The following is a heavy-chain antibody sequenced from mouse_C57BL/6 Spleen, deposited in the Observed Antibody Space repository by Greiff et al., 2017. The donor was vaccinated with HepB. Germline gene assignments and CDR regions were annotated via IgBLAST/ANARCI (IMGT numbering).Heavy chain of an antibody. Sequence: EVMLVESGGGLVKPGGSLKLSCAASGFTFSSYTMSWVRQTPEKRLEWVATISGGGGNTYYPDSVKGRFTISRDTAKNTLYLQMSSLRSEDTALYYCARRLLSYFDYWGQGTTLTVSS. CDR3: ARRLLSYFDY. V-gene: IGHV5-9*01. J-gene: IGHJ2*01. D-gene: IGHD2-10*01. CDR1: GFTFSSYT. CDR2: ISGGGGNT.